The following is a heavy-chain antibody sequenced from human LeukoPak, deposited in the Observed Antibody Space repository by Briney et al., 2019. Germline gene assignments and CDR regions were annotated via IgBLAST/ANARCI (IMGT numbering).Heavy chain of an antibody. J-gene: IGHJ6*02. D-gene: IGHD3-10*01. CDR1: GYTFTSYG. Sequence: ASVKVSCKASGYTFTSYGISWVRQAPGQGLEWMGWITVSNGNTNYAQKLQGRVTMTTDTSTSTAYMELRSLRSDDTAVYYCAREKDPIITYRMDVWGQGTTVTVSS. V-gene: IGHV1-18*01. CDR2: ITVSNGNT. CDR3: AREKDPIITYRMDV.